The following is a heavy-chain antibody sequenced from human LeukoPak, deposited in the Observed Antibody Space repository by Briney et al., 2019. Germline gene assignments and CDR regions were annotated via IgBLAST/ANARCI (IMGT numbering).Heavy chain of an antibody. V-gene: IGHV1-18*01. CDR1: GYLFINYG. CDR3: ARTSGVSVAGSPYYFDF. CDR2: ISPYSRNT. D-gene: IGHD6-19*01. J-gene: IGHJ4*02. Sequence: ASVKVSCKASGYLFINYGISWLLQAPGQGLECMGWISPYSRNTDYAQKLQGRVTMTTDTSTTTAYMELRSLRFDDTAVYYCARTSGVSVAGSPYYFDFWGQGTLISVSS.